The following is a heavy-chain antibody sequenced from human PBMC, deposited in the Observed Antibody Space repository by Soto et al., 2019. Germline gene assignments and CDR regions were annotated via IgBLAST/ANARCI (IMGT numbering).Heavy chain of an antibody. CDR1: GYTFTSYY. Sequence: ASVKVSCKASGYTFTSYYMHWVRQAPGQGLEWMGIINPSGGSTSYAQKFQGRVTMTRDTSTSTVYMELSSLRSEDTAVYYCARVRDRYCSSNSCYDTDVWGKGTTVTVSS. J-gene: IGHJ6*03. CDR2: INPSGGST. V-gene: IGHV1-46*03. CDR3: ARVRDRYCSSNSCYDTDV. D-gene: IGHD2-2*01.